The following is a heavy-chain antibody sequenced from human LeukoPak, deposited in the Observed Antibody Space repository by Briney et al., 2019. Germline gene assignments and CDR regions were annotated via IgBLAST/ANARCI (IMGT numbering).Heavy chain of an antibody. CDR3: ARDHHDIVVVPAAKNWFDP. J-gene: IGHJ5*02. CDR1: GFTFSSYS. Sequence: GGSLRLSCAASGFTFSSYSMNWVRQAPGKGLEGVSSISSSSSYIYYADSVKGRFTISRDNAKNSLYLQMNSLRAEDTAVYYCARDHHDIVVVPAAKNWFDPWGQGTLVTVSS. V-gene: IGHV3-21*01. D-gene: IGHD2-2*01. CDR2: ISSSSSYI.